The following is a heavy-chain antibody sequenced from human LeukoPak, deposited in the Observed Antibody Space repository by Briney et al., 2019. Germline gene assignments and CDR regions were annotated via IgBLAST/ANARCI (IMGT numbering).Heavy chain of an antibody. CDR1: GGSISGGGYS. V-gene: IGHV4-61*02. CDR3: ARTYSSSYNCFDY. CDR2: IYTSGST. J-gene: IGHJ4*02. D-gene: IGHD6-13*01. Sequence: SETLSLTCAVSGGSISGGGYSWSWIRQPAGKGLEWIGRIYTSGSTNYNPSLKSRVTISVDTSKNQFSLKLSSVTAADTAVYYCARTYSSSYNCFDYWGQGTLVTVSS.